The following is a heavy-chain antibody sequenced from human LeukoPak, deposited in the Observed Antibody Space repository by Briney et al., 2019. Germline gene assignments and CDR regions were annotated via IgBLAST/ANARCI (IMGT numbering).Heavy chain of an antibody. V-gene: IGHV3-23*01. D-gene: IGHD5-18*01. CDR3: AKVRGYSYGLEEF. CDR2: LSRSGGST. Sequence: GGSLRLSCAASGFTFSDSAMTWVRQTPGKGLEWLSALSRSGGSTYYADSVKGRFTISRDNSKNTLYLQMNGLRVGDTAIYYCAKVRGYSYGLEEFWGQGTRVTVSS. J-gene: IGHJ4*02. CDR1: GFTFSDSA.